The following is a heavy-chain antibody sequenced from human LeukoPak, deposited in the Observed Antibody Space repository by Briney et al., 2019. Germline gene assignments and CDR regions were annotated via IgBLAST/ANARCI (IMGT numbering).Heavy chain of an antibody. Sequence: GGSLRLSCAASGFTFRSYDMHWVRQATGKGLEWVSGIGTAGEIYYPGSVKGRFTISRENAKNSLYLQMNSMRAGDTAVYYCARAAYSSTWYSRYFDLWGRGTLVTVSS. CDR1: GFTFRSYD. V-gene: IGHV3-13*01. D-gene: IGHD6-13*01. CDR3: ARAAYSSTWYSRYFDL. CDR2: IGTAGEI. J-gene: IGHJ2*01.